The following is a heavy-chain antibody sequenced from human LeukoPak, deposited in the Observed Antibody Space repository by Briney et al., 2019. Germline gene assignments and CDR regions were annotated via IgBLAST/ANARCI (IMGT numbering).Heavy chain of an antibody. CDR2: IKPDGSEK. V-gene: IGHV3-7*05. D-gene: IGHD5-24*01. J-gene: IGHJ4*02. Sequence: SGGSLSLSCAASGFPFSSYWMSWVRQAPGKGLEWVANIKPDGSEKSYVDSVKGRFTISRDNAKNSLYLQMNRLRAEDTAVYYCARGQMAGYWGQGTLVTVSS. CDR3: ARGQMAGY. CDR1: GFPFSSYW.